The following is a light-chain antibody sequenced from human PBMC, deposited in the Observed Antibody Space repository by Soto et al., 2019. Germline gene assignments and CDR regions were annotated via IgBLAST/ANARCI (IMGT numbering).Light chain of an antibody. CDR1: QSISSY. Sequence: DIQMTQSPSSLSASVGDRVTITCRASQSISSYLNWYQQKPGKAPKLLIYAASSLQSGVPSRFSGSGSGTDFTLTISSLQPEDFATYSCQQSYSTLTWTFGQGTKGEIK. J-gene: IGKJ1*01. CDR2: AAS. V-gene: IGKV1-39*01. CDR3: QQSYSTLTWT.